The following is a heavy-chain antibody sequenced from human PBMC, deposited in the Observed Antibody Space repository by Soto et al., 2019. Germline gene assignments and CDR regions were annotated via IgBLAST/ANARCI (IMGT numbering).Heavy chain of an antibody. J-gene: IGHJ6*03. D-gene: IGHD2-2*01. V-gene: IGHV3-21*01. CDR2: ISSSSSYI. CDR3: ARVREDIVVVPAAIPHYMDV. CDR1: GFTFSSYS. Sequence: GGSLRLSCAASGFTFSSYSMNWVRQAPGKGLEWVSSISSSSSYIYYADTVKGRFTISRDNAKNSLYLQMNSLRAEDTAVYYCARVREDIVVVPAAIPHYMDVWGKGTTVTVSS.